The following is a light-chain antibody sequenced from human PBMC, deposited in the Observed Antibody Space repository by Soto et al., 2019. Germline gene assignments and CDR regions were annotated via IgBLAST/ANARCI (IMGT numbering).Light chain of an antibody. CDR2: DAS. V-gene: IGKV3D-11*01. CDR1: QGVSSY. Sequence: EIVFTQSPATLSFSAGERATLSCRASQGVSSYLAWYQKKPGQAPRLLIYDASNRATGIPARFSGSEPGTDFTLTISSLQPEDGATDDGQQADSFPITFGQGTRLEIK. CDR3: QQADSFPIT. J-gene: IGKJ5*01.